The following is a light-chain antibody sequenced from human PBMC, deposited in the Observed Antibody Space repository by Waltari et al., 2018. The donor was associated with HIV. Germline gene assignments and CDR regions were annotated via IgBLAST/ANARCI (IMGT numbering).Light chain of an antibody. V-gene: IGKV2-29*03. CDR1: RSLLKSDGKTY. CDR2: EVS. J-gene: IGKJ4*01. Sequence: DIMLTQTPLSLSVTPGQSATISCNASRSLLKSDGKTYLFWYQQKSGQAPHLLIYEVSNRFSGVPDRFSGSGSGTDCTLEIRRVEAGDVGVYYCMQGLDLPPTFGGGTKVEIK. CDR3: MQGLDLPPT.